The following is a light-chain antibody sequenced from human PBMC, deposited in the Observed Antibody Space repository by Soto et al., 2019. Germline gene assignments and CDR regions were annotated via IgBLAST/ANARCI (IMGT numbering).Light chain of an antibody. Sequence: DIQLTQSPSFLSASVGDGVTITCRSSQGISSYLNWYQQKAGKAPKLLIYAASTLQSGVPSRFSGSGSGTEFTLTIDSLQPEDFATYYCQHLHSYPLTFGGGTKVEIK. J-gene: IGKJ4*01. V-gene: IGKV1-9*01. CDR2: AAS. CDR1: QGISSY. CDR3: QHLHSYPLT.